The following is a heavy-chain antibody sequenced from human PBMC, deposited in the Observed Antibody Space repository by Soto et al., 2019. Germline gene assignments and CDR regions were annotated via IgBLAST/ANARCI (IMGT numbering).Heavy chain of an antibody. J-gene: IGHJ4*02. D-gene: IGHD3-3*02. CDR3: ERTILDYCLDFDY. CDR1: GYTFTSYY. CDR2: INPSGGST. V-gene: IGHV1-46*01. Sequence: ASVKVSCKASGYTFTSYYMHWVRQAPGKGLEWMGIINPSGGSTSYAQKFQGRVTMTRDTSTSTVYMELSSLRSEDTAVYYCERTILDYCLDFDYWGQGTLVTVSS.